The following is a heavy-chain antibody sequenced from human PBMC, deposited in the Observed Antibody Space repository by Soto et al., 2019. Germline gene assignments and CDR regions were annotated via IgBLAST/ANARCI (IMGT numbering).Heavy chain of an antibody. J-gene: IGHJ5*02. D-gene: IGHD4-4*01. CDR1: VGSISSGGYY. Sequence: TLSLTCTVSVGSISSGGYYWSWIRQHPGKGLEWIGYIYYSGSTYYNPSLKSRVTISVDTSKNQFSLKLSSVTAADTAVYYCASMTTVTPPWFDPWGRGTLVTVSS. V-gene: IGHV4-31*03. CDR3: ASMTTVTPPWFDP. CDR2: IYYSGST.